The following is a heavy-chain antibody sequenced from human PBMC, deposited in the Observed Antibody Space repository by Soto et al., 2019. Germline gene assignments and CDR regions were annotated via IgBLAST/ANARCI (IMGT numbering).Heavy chain of an antibody. D-gene: IGHD2-21*01. CDR2: IYYSGST. CDR1: CGSISSGGYY. J-gene: IGHJ4*02. CDR3: AREPIF. Sequence: QVQLRESGPGLVKPSQTLSLTCTVSCGSISSGGYYWSWIRQHPGKGLQWIGYIYYSGSTYYNPSRKSRLTTSVDTSKNPCSLKMSSVTDADTAVYYCAREPIFWGQGTLVTVSS. V-gene: IGHV4-31*03.